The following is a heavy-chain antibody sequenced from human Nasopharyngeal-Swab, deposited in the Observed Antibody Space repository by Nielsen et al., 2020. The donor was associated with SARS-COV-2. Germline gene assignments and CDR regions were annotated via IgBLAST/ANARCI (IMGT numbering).Heavy chain of an antibody. CDR2: ISSSSSYT. J-gene: IGHJ4*02. D-gene: IGHD6-13*01. CDR1: GFTFSDYY. CDR3: ARSTRSSWYRPLDY. V-gene: IGHV3-11*03. Sequence: GESLKISCAASGFTFSDYYMSWIRQAPGKGLEWVSYISSSSSYTDYADSVKGRFTISRDNAKNSLYLQMDNLRAEDTAVYYCARSTRSSWYRPLDYWGQGTLV.